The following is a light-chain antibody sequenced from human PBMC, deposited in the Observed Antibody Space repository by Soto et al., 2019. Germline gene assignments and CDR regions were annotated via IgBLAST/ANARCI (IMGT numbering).Light chain of an antibody. J-gene: IGKJ5*01. Sequence: HMTPSCSALHASVAVCVHLTCLANQSISTWLAWYQQKPGKAPNLLIYKASRLETGVPARFSGSGSGTEFTLTISGLQSEDFALYFCQQYNNWPFSFGQGTRLEI. CDR2: KAS. CDR1: QSISTW. V-gene: IGKV1-5*03. CDR3: QQYNNWPFS.